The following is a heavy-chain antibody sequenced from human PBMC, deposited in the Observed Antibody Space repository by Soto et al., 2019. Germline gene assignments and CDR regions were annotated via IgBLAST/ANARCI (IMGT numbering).Heavy chain of an antibody. CDR2: IDPIDSYT. D-gene: IGHD2-2*01. J-gene: IGHJ6*02. CDR3: ARRYCSSASCPRKYYGMDV. Sequence: EWLRICFRGSGYNFAGYWISWVRQMPGKGLEWMGRIDPIDSYTNYSPSFQGHVTISADKSISTAYLQWSSLKASDTAMYYCARRYCSSASCPRKYYGMDVWGQGTKVTVSS. V-gene: IGHV5-10-1*01. CDR1: GYNFAGYW.